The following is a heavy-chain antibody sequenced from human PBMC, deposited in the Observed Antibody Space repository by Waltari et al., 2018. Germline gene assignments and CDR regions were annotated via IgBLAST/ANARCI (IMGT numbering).Heavy chain of an antibody. Sequence: QVQLVQSGAEVKKPGYSVKVSCKASGGTFSSYAISWVRQAPGQGLEWMGRIIPIFGTANYAQKFQGRVTITADKSTSTAYMELSSLRSEDTAVYYCARERKVRPPLYYFDYWGQGTLVTVSS. CDR2: IIPIFGTA. CDR1: GGTFSSYA. J-gene: IGHJ4*02. V-gene: IGHV1-69*08. CDR3: ARERKVRPPLYYFDY.